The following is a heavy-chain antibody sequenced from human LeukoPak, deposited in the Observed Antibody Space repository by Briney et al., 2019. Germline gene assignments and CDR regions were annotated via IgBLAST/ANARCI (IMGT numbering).Heavy chain of an antibody. CDR3: ARPKEVDYYYYMDV. D-gene: IGHD2-2*01. CDR1: GGSISSYY. V-gene: IGHV4-59*07. Sequence: SDTLSLTCTVSGGSISSYYWSWIRQPPGKGLEWIGYVYYSGSTSYNPSLKSRVTLSVDTSKNQFSLKLRSVTAADTAVYYCARPKEVDYYYYMDVGGKGTTVTVSS. CDR2: VYYSGST. J-gene: IGHJ6*03.